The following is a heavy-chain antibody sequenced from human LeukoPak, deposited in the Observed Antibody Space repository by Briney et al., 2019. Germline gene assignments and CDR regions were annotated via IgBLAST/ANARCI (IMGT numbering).Heavy chain of an antibody. Sequence: RPSETLSLTCTVSGDSISSRTYYWGWIRQPPGKGLEWIGSIYYSGSTYYNPSLKSRVTISVDTSKNQFSLKLDSVTAADTAVYYCATTTIRLGYWGQGTLVTVSS. V-gene: IGHV4-39*07. J-gene: IGHJ4*02. CDR2: IYYSGST. D-gene: IGHD1-26*01. CDR3: ATTTIRLGY. CDR1: GDSISSRTYY.